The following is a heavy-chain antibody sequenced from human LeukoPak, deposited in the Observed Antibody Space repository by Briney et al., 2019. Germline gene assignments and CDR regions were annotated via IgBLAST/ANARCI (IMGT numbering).Heavy chain of an antibody. CDR3: ARAYGDYGGAGLNFDY. CDR2: IYYSGST. J-gene: IGHJ4*02. V-gene: IGHV4-31*03. Sequence: SETLSLTCTVSGGSISSGGYYWSWIRQHPGKGLEWIGYIYYSGSTYYNPSLKSRVTISVDTSKNQFSLKLSSVTAADTAVYYCARAYGDYGGAGLNFDYWGQGTLVTVSS. CDR1: GGSISSGGYY. D-gene: IGHD4-17*01.